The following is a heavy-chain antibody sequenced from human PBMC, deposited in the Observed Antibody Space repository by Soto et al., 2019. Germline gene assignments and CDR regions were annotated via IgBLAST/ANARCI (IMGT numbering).Heavy chain of an antibody. J-gene: IGHJ6*02. CDR2: IYPGDSDT. Sequence: GESLKISCKGSGYSFTSYWIGWVRQMPGKGLEWMGIIYPGDSDTRYSPSFQGQVTISADKSISTAYLQWSSLKASDTAMYYCARNYMVRGVIAKNYYYGMDVWGQGTTVTVSS. CDR3: ARNYMVRGVIAKNYYYGMDV. D-gene: IGHD3-10*01. CDR1: GYSFTSYW. V-gene: IGHV5-51*01.